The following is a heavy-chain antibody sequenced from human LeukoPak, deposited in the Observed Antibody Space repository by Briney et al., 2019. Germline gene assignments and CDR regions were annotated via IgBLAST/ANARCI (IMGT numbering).Heavy chain of an antibody. CDR3: AGSTVGSGYYFDY. CDR2: ISYDGSNK. D-gene: IGHD3-22*01. J-gene: IGHJ4*02. CDR1: GFTFSSYA. Sequence: GRSLRLSCAASGFTFSSYAMHWVRQAPGKGLEWVAVISYDGSNKYYADSVKGRFTISRDNSKNTLYLQMNSLRAEDTAVYYCAGSTVGSGYYFDYWGQGTLVTVSS. V-gene: IGHV3-30*04.